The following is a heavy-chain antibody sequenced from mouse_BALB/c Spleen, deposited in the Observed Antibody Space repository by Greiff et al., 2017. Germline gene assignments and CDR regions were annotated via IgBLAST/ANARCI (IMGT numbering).Heavy chain of an antibody. Sequence: QVQLQQPGAELVKPGASVKLSCKASGYTFTSYWMHWVKQRPGQGLEWIGEINPSNGRTNYNEKFKSKATLTVDKSSSTAYMQLSSLTSEDSAVYYCARSAYYDYDGAWFAYWGHGTLVTVSA. CDR3: ARSAYYDYDGAWFAY. CDR1: GYTFTSYW. J-gene: IGHJ3*01. D-gene: IGHD2-4*01. CDR2: INPSNGRT. V-gene: IGHV1S81*02.